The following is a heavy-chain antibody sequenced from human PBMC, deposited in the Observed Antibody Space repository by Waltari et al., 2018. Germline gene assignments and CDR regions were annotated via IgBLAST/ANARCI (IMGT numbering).Heavy chain of an antibody. J-gene: IGHJ4*02. Sequence: EVQLVESGGGLVQPGGSLRLSCAASGFTFSSYWMSWVRQAPGKGLGWVANIKQDGSEKYYVDSVKGRFTISRDNAKNSLYLQMNSLRAEDTAVYYCARGAVYNWNYAGLFDYWGQGTLVTVSS. CDR2: IKQDGSEK. CDR3: ARGAVYNWNYAGLFDY. CDR1: GFTFSSYW. D-gene: IGHD1-7*01. V-gene: IGHV3-7*01.